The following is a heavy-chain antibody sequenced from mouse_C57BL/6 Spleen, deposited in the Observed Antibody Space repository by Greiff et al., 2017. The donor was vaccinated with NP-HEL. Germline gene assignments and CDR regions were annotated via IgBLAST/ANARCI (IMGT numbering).Heavy chain of an antibody. Sequence: EVQLQQSGPELVKPGASVKISCKASGYSFTGYYMHWVKQSHGNILDWIGYIYPYNGVSSYNQKFKGKATLTVDKSSSTAYMELRSLTSEDSAVYYCARSSYDYDGGAWFAYWGQGTLVTVSA. CDR3: ARSSYDYDGGAWFAY. V-gene: IGHV1-31*01. D-gene: IGHD2-4*01. J-gene: IGHJ3*01. CDR1: GYSFTGYY. CDR2: IYPYNGVS.